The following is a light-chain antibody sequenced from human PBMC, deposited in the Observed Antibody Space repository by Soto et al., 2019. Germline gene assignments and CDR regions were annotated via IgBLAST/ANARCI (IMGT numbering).Light chain of an antibody. Sequence: EIVLTQSPGTLSLSPGARATLTCRASQSVSSDNLVWYQQKPGQAPRLLIFGAFIRASGIPDRFSGGGSGTDFVLTISRVEPEDFALYYCQHYANSLWTFGQGTKVDI. V-gene: IGKV3-20*01. CDR2: GAF. CDR3: QHYANSLWT. J-gene: IGKJ1*01. CDR1: QSVSSDN.